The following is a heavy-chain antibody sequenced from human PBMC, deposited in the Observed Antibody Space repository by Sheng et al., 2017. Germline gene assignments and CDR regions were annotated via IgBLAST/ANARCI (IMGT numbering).Heavy chain of an antibody. CDR3: VQDQFGPRDS. Sequence: DAQVVESGGGLVQPGGSLRLSCVVSGFTFRTDWMHWVRQAPGKGLDWVSRINGDGTTINYAASVRGRFAISRDNAENTLFLQMYNLRVEDTAVYYCVQDQFGPRDSWGQGNPGHRLL. D-gene: IGHD3-16*01. J-gene: IGHJ5*01. CDR1: GFTFRTDW. CDR2: INGDGTTI. V-gene: IGHV3-74*01.